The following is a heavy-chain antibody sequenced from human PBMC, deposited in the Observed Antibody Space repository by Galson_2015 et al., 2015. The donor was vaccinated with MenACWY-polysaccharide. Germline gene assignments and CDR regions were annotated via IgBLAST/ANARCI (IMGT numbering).Heavy chain of an antibody. D-gene: IGHD3-10*01. CDR3: ARGIISMVRGVGIASSWFDP. J-gene: IGHJ5*02. V-gene: IGHV3-74*01. CDR2: INSDGNGT. Sequence: SLRLSCAASGFTFSDYGMHWVRQAPGKGLVWVSRINSDGNGTGYADSVKGRFTISRDNAKNTLYLQMNSLRAEDTAVYYCARGIISMVRGVGIASSWFDPWGQGTLVIVSS. CDR1: GFTFSDYG.